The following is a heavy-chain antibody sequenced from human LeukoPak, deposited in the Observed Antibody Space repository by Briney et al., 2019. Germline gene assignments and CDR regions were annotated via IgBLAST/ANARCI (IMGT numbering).Heavy chain of an antibody. J-gene: IGHJ6*03. CDR2: IKQDGSEK. Sequence: GGSLRLSCAASGFTFSSYAMHWVRQAPGKGLEWVANIKQDGSEKYYVDSVKGRFTISRDNAKNSLYLQMNSLRAEDTAVYYCARVYGDYDWGIYYYYMDVWGKGTTVTVSS. D-gene: IGHD4-17*01. CDR3: ARVYGDYDWGIYYYYMDV. V-gene: IGHV3-7*01. CDR1: GFTFSSYA.